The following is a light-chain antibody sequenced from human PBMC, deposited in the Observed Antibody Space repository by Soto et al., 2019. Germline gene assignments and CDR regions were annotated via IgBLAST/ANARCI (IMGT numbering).Light chain of an antibody. V-gene: IGKV1-5*01. CDR1: QSIRSY. CDR3: QQYNTYPRT. CDR2: GAS. J-gene: IGKJ1*01. Sequence: IQRTKSPSTLSSSAGDRVTITCRASQSIRSYLAWYRQKPGKAPNLLIFGASSLERGVPSRFSGSGSGTEFTLTISSLQPDDFETYYCQQYNTYPRTFGQGTKVDIK.